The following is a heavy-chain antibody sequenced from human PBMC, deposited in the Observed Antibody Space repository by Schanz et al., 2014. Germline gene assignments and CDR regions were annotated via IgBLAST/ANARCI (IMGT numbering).Heavy chain of an antibody. J-gene: IGHJ4*02. V-gene: IGHV3-11*01. CDR3: ARGLIAAAGGAFDY. D-gene: IGHD6-13*01. CDR1: GFPFSDYF. Sequence: VQLAESGGGLVKPGGSLRLSCTASGFPFSDYFMAWIRQPPGRGLEWVSYISGSSRTIYYADSMKGRFTVSRDNSKNTLYLQMNSLRAEDTAVYYCARGLIAAAGGAFDYWGQGTLVAVSA. CDR2: ISGSSRTI.